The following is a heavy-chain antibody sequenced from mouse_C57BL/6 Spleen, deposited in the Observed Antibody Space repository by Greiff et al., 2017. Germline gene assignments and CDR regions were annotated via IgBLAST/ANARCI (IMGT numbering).Heavy chain of an antibody. V-gene: IGHV1-82*01. J-gene: IGHJ3*01. CDR1: AYAFSSSW. CDR2: IYPSDGDT. CDR3: ARDPRFAY. Sequence: LQESGPELVKPGSSVKISCKSSAYAFSSSWMNWVKQRPGKGLEWIGRIYPSDGDTNYNCKFKGKATLTVDKSSSTAYMQLSSLTSEDSAVYFCARDPRFAYWGQRILVAVSA.